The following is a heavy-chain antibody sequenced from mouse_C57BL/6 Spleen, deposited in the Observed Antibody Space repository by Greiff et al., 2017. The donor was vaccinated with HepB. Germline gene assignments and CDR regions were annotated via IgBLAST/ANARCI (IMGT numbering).Heavy chain of an antibody. CDR1: GFTFNTYA. CDR3: VRGGYSDYGDYAMDY. V-gene: IGHV10-3*01. D-gene: IGHD2-13*01. Sequence: EVQLVESGGGLVQPKGSLKLSCAASGFTFNTYAMHWVRQAPGKGLEWVARIRSKSSNYATYYDDSVKDRFTISRDASQSMIYLQMNNLKTKDTAMYYCVRGGYSDYGDYAMDYWGQGTSVTVSS. J-gene: IGHJ4*01. CDR2: IRSKSSNYAT.